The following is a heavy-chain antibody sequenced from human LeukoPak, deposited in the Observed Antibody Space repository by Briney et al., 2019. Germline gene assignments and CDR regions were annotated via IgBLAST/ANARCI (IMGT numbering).Heavy chain of an antibody. J-gene: IGHJ4*02. V-gene: IGHV1-69*13. CDR1: GGTFSSYA. Sequence: SVKVSCKASGGTFSSYATSWVRQAPGQGLEWMGGIIPIFGTANYAQKFQGRVTITADESTSTAYMELSSLRSEDTAVYYCASVGELPPDGDLDYWGQGTLVTVSS. CDR2: IIPIFGTA. D-gene: IGHD1-26*01. CDR3: ASVGELPPDGDLDY.